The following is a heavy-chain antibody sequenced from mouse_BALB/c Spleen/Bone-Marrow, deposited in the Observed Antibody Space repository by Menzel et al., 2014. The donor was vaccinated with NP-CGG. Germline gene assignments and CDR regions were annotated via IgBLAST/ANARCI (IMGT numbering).Heavy chain of an antibody. J-gene: IGHJ4*01. D-gene: IGHD2-3*01. CDR2: IDLYNGGT. CDR1: GYAFTNYN. Sequence: VQLQQSGPELVKPGASVKVSCKASGYAFTNYNMYWVKQSHGKSLEWIGYIDLYNGGTSYNQKFKGKATLTVDKSSSTAYMHLNSRTSEDSAVYYCARLGDGYYDALDYWGQGTSVTVSS. CDR3: ARLGDGYYDALDY. V-gene: IGHV1S135*01.